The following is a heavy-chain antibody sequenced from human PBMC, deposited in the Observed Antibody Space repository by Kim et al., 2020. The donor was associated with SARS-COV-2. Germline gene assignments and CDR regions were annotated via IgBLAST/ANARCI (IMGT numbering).Heavy chain of an antibody. D-gene: IGHD6-19*01. J-gene: IGHJ3*02. CDR3: GRQEYSSGWYESGDAFD. Sequence: GGSLRLSCAASGFTFSSYGMHWVRQAPGKGLEWVAVISYDGSNKYYADSVKGRFTISRDNSKNTLYLQMNSLRAEDTAVYYCGRQEYSSGWYESGDAFD. CDR1: GFTFSSYG. CDR2: ISYDGSNK. V-gene: IGHV3-30*03.